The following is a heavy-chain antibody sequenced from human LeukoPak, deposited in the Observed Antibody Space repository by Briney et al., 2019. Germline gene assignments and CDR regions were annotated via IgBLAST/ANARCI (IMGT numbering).Heavy chain of an antibody. CDR2: ISTAGDT. CDR1: GFSFSSYD. CDR3: ARGLPGGFDY. D-gene: IGHD3-16*01. V-gene: IGHV3-13*01. J-gene: IGHJ4*02. Sequence: QAGGSLRLSCAASGFSFSSYDMHWVRQATGKGLEWVSGISTAGDTYYPGSVKGRFTVSRENAKNSLYLQMNSLRAGDTAVYYCARGLPGGFDYWGQGTLVTVSS.